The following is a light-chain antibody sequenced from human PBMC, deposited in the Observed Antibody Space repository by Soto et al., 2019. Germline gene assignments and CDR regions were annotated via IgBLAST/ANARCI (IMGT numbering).Light chain of an antibody. V-gene: IGKV3-20*01. Sequence: DIVLTQSPGTLYLSPGERATLSCRASQSVSSIYLAWYQQKPGQAPRLLIYGASNRATGIPDRFSGGGSGTDFTLTISRLEPEDFAVYYCHQYDNSPLTFGGGTKVDI. CDR2: GAS. CDR1: QSVSSIY. CDR3: HQYDNSPLT. J-gene: IGKJ4*01.